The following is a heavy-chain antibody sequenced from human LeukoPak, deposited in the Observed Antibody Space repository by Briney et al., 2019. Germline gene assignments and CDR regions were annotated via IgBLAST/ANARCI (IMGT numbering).Heavy chain of an antibody. CDR1: GFTFSSYA. V-gene: IGHV3-23*01. J-gene: IGHJ4*02. Sequence: SGGSLRLSCAASGFTFSSYAMSWVRQAPGKGLEWVSPISGSGSSTYYADSVKGRFTISRDNSKNSLYLQMNSLRAEDTAVYYCARDNVTTVTPTFDYWGQGTLVTVSS. D-gene: IGHD4-17*01. CDR3: ARDNVTTVTPTFDY. CDR2: ISGSGSST.